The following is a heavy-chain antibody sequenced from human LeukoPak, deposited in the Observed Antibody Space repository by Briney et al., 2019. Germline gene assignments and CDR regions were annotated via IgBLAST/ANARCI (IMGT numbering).Heavy chain of an antibody. J-gene: IGHJ4*02. CDR2: ISYDVNNK. V-gene: IGHV3-30*18. Sequence: GGSLRLSCAPSGITSSSFGMHWARQAPGKGLEWLAIISYDVNNKYYADSVKGRFTISRDNSKNTVYLQMNSLRAEDTAVYYCAKDRYYYGSGTYPLDYWGQGTLVTVSS. CDR1: GITSSSFG. D-gene: IGHD3-10*01. CDR3: AKDRYYYGSGTYPLDY.